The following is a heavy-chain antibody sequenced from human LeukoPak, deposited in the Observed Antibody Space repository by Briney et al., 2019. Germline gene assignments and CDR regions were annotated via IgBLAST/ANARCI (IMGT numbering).Heavy chain of an antibody. CDR2: INHSGST. J-gene: IGHJ4*02. CDR1: GGSLSGYY. D-gene: IGHD5-12*01. CDR3: AGSGYSGYDLNY. Sequence: SETLSLTCAVYGGSLSGYYWSWIRQPPGKGLEWIGEINHSGSTNYNPSLKSRVTISVDTSKNQFSLKLRSVTAADTAVYYCAGSGYSGYDLNYWGQGTLVTVSS. V-gene: IGHV4-34*01.